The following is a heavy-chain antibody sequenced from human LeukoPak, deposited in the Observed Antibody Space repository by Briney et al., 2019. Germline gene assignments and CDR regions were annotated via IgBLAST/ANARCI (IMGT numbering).Heavy chain of an antibody. CDR1: RYTFTSYD. D-gene: IGHD5-18*01. J-gene: IGHJ4*02. CDR3: ARERGRGYSYGEEVFDY. CDR2: MNPNSGNT. Sequence: ASVKVSCKASRYTFTSYDINWVRQATGQGLEWMGWMNPNSGNTGYAQKFQGRVTMTRNTSISTAYMELSRLRSDDTAVYFCARERGRGYSYGEEVFDYWGQGTLVTVSS. V-gene: IGHV1-8*01.